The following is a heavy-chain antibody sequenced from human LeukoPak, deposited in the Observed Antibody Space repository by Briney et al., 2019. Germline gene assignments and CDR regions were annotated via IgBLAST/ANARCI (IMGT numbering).Heavy chain of an antibody. CDR3: AREQVVVGRGYYGMDV. Sequence: GGSLRLSCAASGFTFDGYNFNWVRQAPGKGLEWVASISTSGRYINYAASVKGRFTISRDNSMNTLYLQMNSLRVDDTAVYYCAREQVVVGRGYYGMDVWGQGTTVTVSS. J-gene: IGHJ6*02. CDR2: ISTSGRYI. CDR1: GFTFDGYN. V-gene: IGHV3-21*01. D-gene: IGHD2-2*01.